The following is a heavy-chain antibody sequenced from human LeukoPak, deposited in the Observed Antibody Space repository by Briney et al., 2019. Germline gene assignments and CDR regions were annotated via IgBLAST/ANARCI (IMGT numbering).Heavy chain of an antibody. CDR3: AKDRRGRVVVTPCFDY. CDR2: IRSKAYGGTT. Sequence: PGGSLRLSCTASGFTFGDYAMSWVRQAPGKGLEWVGFIRSKAYGGTTEYAASVKGRFTISRDDSKSIAYLQMNSLRAEDTAVYYCAKDRRGRVVVTPCFDYWGQGTLVTVSS. CDR1: GFTFGDYA. V-gene: IGHV3-49*04. D-gene: IGHD4-23*01. J-gene: IGHJ4*02.